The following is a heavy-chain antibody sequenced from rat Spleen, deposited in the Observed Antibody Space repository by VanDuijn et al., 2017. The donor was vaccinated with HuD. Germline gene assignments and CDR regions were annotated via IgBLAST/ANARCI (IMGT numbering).Heavy chain of an antibody. J-gene: IGHJ3*01. D-gene: IGHD1-11*01. CDR3: ARTTTGRFAY. CDR1: GFTFSNFP. Sequence: EVHLVESGGGLVQPGRSLTLSCAASGFTFSNFPMAWVRQAPKKGLEWVASITSGGGGTYFLASVKDRFSISRDNSRSILHLHMDSLRSEDTANYFCARTTTGRFAYWGQGTLVTVSS. CDR2: ITSGGGGT. V-gene: IGHV5-25*01.